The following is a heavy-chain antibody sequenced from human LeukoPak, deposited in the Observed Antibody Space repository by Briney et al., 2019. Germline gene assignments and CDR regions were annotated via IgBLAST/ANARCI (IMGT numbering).Heavy chain of an antibody. CDR2: IIPIFGTA. J-gene: IGHJ4*02. CDR1: GGTFSSYA. D-gene: IGHD2-2*01. Sequence: GASVKVFCKASGGTFSSYAISWVRQAPGQGLEWMGGIIPIFGTANYAQKFQGRVTITADKSTSTAYMELSSLRSEDTAVYYCAMPALGYCSSTSCYYFDYWGQGTLVTVSS. V-gene: IGHV1-69*06. CDR3: AMPALGYCSSTSCYYFDY.